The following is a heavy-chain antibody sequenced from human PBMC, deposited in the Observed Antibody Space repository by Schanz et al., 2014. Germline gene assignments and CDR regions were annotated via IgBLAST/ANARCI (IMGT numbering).Heavy chain of an antibody. CDR2: ISGSGGST. V-gene: IGHV3-23*01. D-gene: IGHD2-15*01. CDR3: AKGMGYCSGGTCYDYYYYGLDV. J-gene: IGHJ6*02. Sequence: EVQLLDSGGGLVQPGGSLRLSCAASGFTFSTYAMSWVRQAPGKGLEWVSAISGSGGSTYYADSVKGRFTISRDNSKNTVYLQMNRLRAEDTAVFYCAKGMGYCSGGTCYDYYYYGLDVWGQGTTVTVSS. CDR1: GFTFSTYA.